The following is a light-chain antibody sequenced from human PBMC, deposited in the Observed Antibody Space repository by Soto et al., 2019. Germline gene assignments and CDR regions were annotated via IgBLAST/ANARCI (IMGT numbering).Light chain of an antibody. Sequence: EIVMTQSPATLSVSPGESATLSCRASQNINSDLAWYVQKPGQAPRRVIYGASRRATNIPARFSGGGSDTEFTLTISTLQSEDFAVYYCQYYDNWRLSFGGGTTVEIK. CDR3: QYYDNWRLS. V-gene: IGKV3-15*01. CDR2: GAS. CDR1: QNINSD. J-gene: IGKJ4*01.